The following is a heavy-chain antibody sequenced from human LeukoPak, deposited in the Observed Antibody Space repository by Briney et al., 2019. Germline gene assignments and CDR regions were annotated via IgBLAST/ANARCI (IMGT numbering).Heavy chain of an antibody. CDR3: AKAYCSSTSCYADY. D-gene: IGHD2-2*01. Sequence: GGSLRLSCAASGFTFSSYAMSWVRQAPGKGLEWVSAISGSGGSTYYAGSVKGRCTISRDNSKNTLYLQMNSLRAEDTAVYYCAKAYCSSTSCYADYWGQGTLVTVSS. J-gene: IGHJ4*02. V-gene: IGHV3-23*01. CDR2: ISGSGGST. CDR1: GFTFSSYA.